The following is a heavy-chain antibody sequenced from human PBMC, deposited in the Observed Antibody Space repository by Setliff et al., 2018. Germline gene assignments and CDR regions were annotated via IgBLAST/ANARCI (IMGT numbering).Heavy chain of an antibody. D-gene: IGHD3-22*01. Sequence: SETLSLTCTVSGGSISSGDYYWSWIRQPPGKGLEWIGYIYSSGSTYYNPSLKSRVSISVDTSKNQFPLKLSSVTAEDTAVYYCATESRYYYDNLCNLDYWGQGTLVTVSS. CDR1: GGSISSGDYY. V-gene: IGHV4-30-4*08. CDR2: IYSSGST. J-gene: IGHJ4*02. CDR3: ATESRYYYDNLCNLDY.